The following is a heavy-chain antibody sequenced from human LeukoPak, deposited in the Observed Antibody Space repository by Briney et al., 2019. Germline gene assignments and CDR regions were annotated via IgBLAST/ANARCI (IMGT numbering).Heavy chain of an antibody. V-gene: IGHV3-30*04. Sequence: GGSLRLSCAASGFTFSSYAMHWVRQAPGKGLEWVAVISYDGSNKYYADSVKGRFTISRDNSKNTLYLQMNSLRAEDTAVYYCAREGSGSYPDSYFQHWGQGTLVTVSS. J-gene: IGHJ1*01. CDR2: ISYDGSNK. D-gene: IGHD1-26*01. CDR1: GFTFSSYA. CDR3: AREGSGSYPDSYFQH.